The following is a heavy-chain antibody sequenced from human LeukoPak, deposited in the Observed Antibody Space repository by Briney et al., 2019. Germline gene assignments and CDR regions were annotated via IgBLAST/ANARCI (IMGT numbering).Heavy chain of an antibody. CDR3: ATPGRSGYYLS. CDR2: ISSSGSTI. Sequence: GGSLRLSCAASGFTFSDYYMSWIRQAPGKGLEWVSYISSSGSTIYYADSVKGRFTISGDNAKNSLYLQMNSLRAEDTAVYYCATPGRSGYYLSWGQGTLVTVSS. CDR1: GFTFSDYY. D-gene: IGHD3-22*01. V-gene: IGHV3-11*01. J-gene: IGHJ4*02.